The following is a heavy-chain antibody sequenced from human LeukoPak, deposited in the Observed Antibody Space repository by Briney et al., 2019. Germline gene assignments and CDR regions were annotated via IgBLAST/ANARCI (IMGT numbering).Heavy chain of an antibody. CDR1: GGSISSYY. J-gene: IGHJ4*02. V-gene: IGHV4-4*07. Sequence: SESLSLTCTVSGGSISSYYWSWIRQPAGKGLEWIGRIYTSGSTNYNPSLKSRVTMSVDTSKNQFFLKLSSVTAADTAVYYCARLGDTRAMDYWGQGTLVTVSS. D-gene: IGHD3-16*01. CDR2: IYTSGST. CDR3: ARLGDTRAMDY.